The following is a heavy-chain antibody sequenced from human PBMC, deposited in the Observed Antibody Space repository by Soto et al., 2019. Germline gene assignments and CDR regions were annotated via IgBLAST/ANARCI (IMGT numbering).Heavy chain of an antibody. CDR1: GCTFSSYS. D-gene: IGHD3-16*01. J-gene: IGHJ6*02. CDR2: ISGSSTI. CDR3: ARVGLGLFGMDV. Sequence: EVQLVESGGGLVQPGGSLRVSCAASGCTFSSYSINWVRQAPGKGLEWVSYISGSSTIYYADSVKGPFTISRDNAKNSLYLQMNCLGDGDTAVYYCARVGLGLFGMDVWGQGTTVTVSS. V-gene: IGHV3-48*02.